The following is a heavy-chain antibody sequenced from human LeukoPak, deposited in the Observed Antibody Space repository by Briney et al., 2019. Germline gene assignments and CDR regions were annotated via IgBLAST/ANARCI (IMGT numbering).Heavy chain of an antibody. CDR2: ISGSGGST. V-gene: IGHV3-23*01. J-gene: IGHJ4*02. D-gene: IGHD3-16*01. Sequence: GGSLRLSCAAYGFTFSSYAMSWVRQAPGKGLEWVSGISGSGGSTYYADSVKGRITISRDNSKNTLYLQMNSLRAEDTAVYYCAKGKGDTGGSFDYWGQGTPVTVSS. CDR3: AKGKGDTGGSFDY. CDR1: GFTFSSYA.